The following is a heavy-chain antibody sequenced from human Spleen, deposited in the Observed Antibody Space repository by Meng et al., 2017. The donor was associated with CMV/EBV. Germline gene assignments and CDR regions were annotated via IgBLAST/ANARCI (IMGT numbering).Heavy chain of an antibody. Sequence: LSWAASGFTFSSYAMHWVRQAPGKGLEWVAVISYDGSNKYYADSVKGRFTISRDNSKNTLYLQMNSLRAEDTAVYYCARVTAHRLDYWGQGTLVTVSS. J-gene: IGHJ4*02. CDR3: ARVTAHRLDY. D-gene: IGHD2-21*02. CDR2: ISYDGSNK. CDR1: GFTFSSYA. V-gene: IGHV3-30-3*01.